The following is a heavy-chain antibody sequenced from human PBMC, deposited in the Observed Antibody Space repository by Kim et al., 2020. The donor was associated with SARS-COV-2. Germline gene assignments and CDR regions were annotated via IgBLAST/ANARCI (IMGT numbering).Heavy chain of an antibody. D-gene: IGHD3-22*01. CDR2: ISGSGGST. V-gene: IGHV3-23*01. CDR3: AKPPSPTYYYEWDY. CDR1: GFTFSSYA. J-gene: IGHJ4*02. Sequence: GGSLRLSCAASGFTFSSYAMSWVRQAPGKGLEWVSAISGSGGSTYYADSVKGRFTISRDNSKNTLYLQMNSLRAEYTAVYYCAKPPSPTYYYEWDYWGQGTLVTVSS.